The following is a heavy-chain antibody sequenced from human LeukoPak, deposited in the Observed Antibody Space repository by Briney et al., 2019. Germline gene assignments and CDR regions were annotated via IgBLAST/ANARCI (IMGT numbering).Heavy chain of an antibody. Sequence: ASAKVSCTASGYTFTTYYMHWVRQAPGQGLEWMGILNPSSGSTSYAQRFQGRVTMTRDTSTSTFYMELRSLKSEDTAVYYCARQLWFDYWGQGTLVTVSS. CDR1: GYTFTTYY. D-gene: IGHD5-18*01. CDR2: LNPSSGST. J-gene: IGHJ4*02. CDR3: ARQLWFDY. V-gene: IGHV1-46*01.